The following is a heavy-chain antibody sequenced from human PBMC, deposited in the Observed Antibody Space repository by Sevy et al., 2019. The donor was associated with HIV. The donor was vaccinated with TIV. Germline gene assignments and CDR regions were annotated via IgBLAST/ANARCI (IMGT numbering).Heavy chain of an antibody. V-gene: IGHV3-30-3*01. Sequence: GGSLRLSCAASGFTFSSYAMHWVRQAPGKGLEWVAVISYDGSNKYYADSVKGRFTISRDNSKNTLYLQMNSLRAEDTAVYYCASLGCIQLHYGMDVWGQGTTVTVSS. J-gene: IGHJ6*02. CDR3: ASLGCIQLHYGMDV. CDR2: ISYDGSNK. D-gene: IGHD5-18*01. CDR1: GFTFSSYA.